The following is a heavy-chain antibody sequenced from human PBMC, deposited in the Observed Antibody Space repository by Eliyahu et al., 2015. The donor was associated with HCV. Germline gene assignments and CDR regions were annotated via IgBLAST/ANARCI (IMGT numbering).Heavy chain of an antibody. J-gene: IGHJ4*02. Sequence: EVKKPGSSVKVSCKASGGTFSSYAISWVRQAPGQGLEWMGGIIPIFGTANYAQKFQGRVTITADKSTSTAYMELDRPGSEGTGVYYCATGGLVVPAATNFDYWGQGTLVTVSS. CDR2: IIPIFGTA. D-gene: IGHD2-2*01. CDR1: GGTFSSYA. V-gene: IGHV1-69*06. CDR3: ATGGLVVPAATNFDY.